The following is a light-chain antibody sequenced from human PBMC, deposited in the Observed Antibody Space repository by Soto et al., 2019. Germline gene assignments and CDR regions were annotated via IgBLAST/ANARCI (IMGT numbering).Light chain of an antibody. CDR3: QQRGT. CDR2: GAS. J-gene: IGKJ4*01. Sequence: IVLTQSPGTLSLSPWERVTLSCRASQSVSSNYLAWYQQKPGQAPRLLIYGASSRATGIPDRFSGSGSGTDFTLTISSLEPEDFAVYYCQQRGTFGGGTKVDIK. V-gene: IGKV3-20*01. CDR1: QSVSSNY.